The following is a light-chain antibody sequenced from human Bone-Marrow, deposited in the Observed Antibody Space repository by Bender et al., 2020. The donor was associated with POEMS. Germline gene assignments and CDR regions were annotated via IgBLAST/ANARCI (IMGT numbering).Light chain of an antibody. V-gene: IGLV1-40*01. Sequence: QSVLTQPPSASGTPGQRVTTSCSGSSSNTGSGYDINWYQHLPGTAPKLLIYGYNTRPSGVPDRFSGSKSGTSASLAITGLQAEDEGAYYCQSYDNSLSGWVFGGGTKLTVL. J-gene: IGLJ3*02. CDR2: GYN. CDR1: SSNTGSGYD. CDR3: QSYDNSLSGWV.